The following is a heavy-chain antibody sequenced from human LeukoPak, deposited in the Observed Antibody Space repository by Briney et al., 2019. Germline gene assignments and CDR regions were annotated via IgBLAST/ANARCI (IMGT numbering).Heavy chain of an antibody. V-gene: IGHV4-34*01. CDR2: INHSGST. D-gene: IGHD3-10*01. CDR3: ARRGGYDSLYYYYYYYMDV. CDR1: GGSFSCYY. J-gene: IGHJ6*03. Sequence: PSETLSLTCAVYGGSFSCYYWSWIRQPPGKGLGWIGEINHSGSTNYNPSLKSRVTISVDTSKNQFYLQLSSVTAADTAVYYCARRGGYDSLYYYYYYYMDVWGKGTTVTVSS.